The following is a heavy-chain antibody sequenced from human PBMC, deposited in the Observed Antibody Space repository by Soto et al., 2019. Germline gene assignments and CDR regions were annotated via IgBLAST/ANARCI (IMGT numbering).Heavy chain of an antibody. V-gene: IGHV4-30-2*01. CDR3: ARSYYYDSSGFDY. D-gene: IGHD3-22*01. J-gene: IGHJ4*02. CDR1: GGSISSGGYS. CDR2: IYHSGST. Sequence: ASETLSLTCAGSGGSISSGGYSWSWIRQPPGKGLEWIGYIYHSGSTYYNPSLKSRVTISVDRSKNQFSLKLSSVTAADTAVYYCARSYYYDSSGFDYWGQGTLVTVSS.